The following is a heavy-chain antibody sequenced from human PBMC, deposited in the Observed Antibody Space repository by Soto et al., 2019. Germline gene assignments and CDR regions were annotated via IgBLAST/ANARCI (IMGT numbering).Heavy chain of an antibody. CDR1: GGTFSSYA. Sequence: QVQLVQSGAEVKKPGSSVKVSCKASGGTFSSYAISWVRQAPGQGLEWMGGIIPIFGTANYAQKFQGRVTITADKSTSTAYMELSSLSSEDTAVYYCARSLIAAAGTGSYYFDYWGQGTLITVSS. D-gene: IGHD6-13*01. V-gene: IGHV1-69*06. J-gene: IGHJ4*02. CDR2: IIPIFGTA. CDR3: ARSLIAAAGTGSYYFDY.